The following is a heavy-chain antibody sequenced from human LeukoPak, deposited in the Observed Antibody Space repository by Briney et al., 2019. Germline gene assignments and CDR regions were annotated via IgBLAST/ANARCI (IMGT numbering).Heavy chain of an antibody. D-gene: IGHD3-3*01. CDR1: GGSFSGYY. CDR3: ARAPHYDFWSGYYRDPYYYGMDV. J-gene: IGHJ6*02. V-gene: IGHV4-34*01. Sequence: SETLFLTCAVYGGSFSGYYWSWIRQPPGKGLEWIGEINHSGSTNYNPSLKSRVTISVDTSKNQFSLKLSSVTAADTAVYYCARAPHYDFWSGYYRDPYYYGMDVWGQGTTVTVSS. CDR2: INHSGST.